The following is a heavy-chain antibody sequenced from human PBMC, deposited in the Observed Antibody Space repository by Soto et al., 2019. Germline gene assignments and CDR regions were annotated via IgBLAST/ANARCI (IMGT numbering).Heavy chain of an antibody. D-gene: IGHD3-22*01. V-gene: IGHV3-30-3*01. CDR1: GFTFSSCA. CDR2: ISYDGSNK. J-gene: IGHJ1*01. CDR3: ARDEIGSGYYLGLWH. Sequence: GGSLRLSCAASGFTFSSCAMHWVRQAPGKGLEWVAVISYDGSNKYYADSVKGRFTISRDNSKNTLYLQMNSLRAEDTAVYYCARDEIGSGYYLGLWHWGQGTLVTVSS.